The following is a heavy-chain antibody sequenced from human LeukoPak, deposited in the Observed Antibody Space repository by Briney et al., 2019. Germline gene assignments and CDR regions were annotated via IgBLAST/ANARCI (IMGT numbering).Heavy chain of an antibody. D-gene: IGHD1-26*01. J-gene: IGHJ4*02. Sequence: SETLSLTCAVSGGSISSGGYSWSWIRQPPGKGLEWIGYIYHSGSTYYNPSLKSRVTISVDRSKNQFSLKLSSVTAADTAVYYCARGGGYYFDYWGQGTLVTVSS. V-gene: IGHV4-30-2*01. CDR2: IYHSGST. CDR1: GGSISSGGYS. CDR3: ARGGGYYFDY.